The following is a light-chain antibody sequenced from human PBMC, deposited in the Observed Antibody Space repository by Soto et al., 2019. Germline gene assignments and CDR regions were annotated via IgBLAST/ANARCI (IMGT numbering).Light chain of an antibody. CDR2: DVS. J-gene: IGLJ1*01. Sequence: QSVLTQPRSVSGSPGQSVTISCTGTSSDVGGYNYVSWYQEQPGKAPKLMIYDVSKRPSGVPDRFSGSKSGNTASLTISGXXAEDEADYYCCSYAGSYSYVFGTGTKLTVL. CDR3: CSYAGSYSYV. V-gene: IGLV2-11*01. CDR1: SSDVGGYNY.